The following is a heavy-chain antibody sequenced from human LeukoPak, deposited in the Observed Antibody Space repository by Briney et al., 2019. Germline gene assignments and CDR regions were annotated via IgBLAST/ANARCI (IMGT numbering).Heavy chain of an antibody. J-gene: IGHJ4*02. Sequence: SGETLSLPCAVCGESFSLYYWSWIRHPPGRGLEWIGDIYHSGSTNLHPSLKSRVTISVDTSKNQFSLKLSSVTAADTAVYYWARGRDIVVVPAAIGVSYYFDYWGQGTLVTVSS. CDR1: GESFSLYY. D-gene: IGHD2-2*01. CDR2: IYHSGST. CDR3: ARGRDIVVVPAAIGVSYYFDY. V-gene: IGHV4-34*01.